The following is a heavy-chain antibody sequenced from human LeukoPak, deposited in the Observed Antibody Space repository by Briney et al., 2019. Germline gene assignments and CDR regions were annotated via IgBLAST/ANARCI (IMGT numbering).Heavy chain of an antibody. Sequence: GGSLRLSCAASGFTFSNYWMNRVRQAPGKGPEGVAIIKKDGSEKYYVDSVKGRFTISRDNAKNSLYLQMNSLRADDTAVYFCAGGAGFLIDYWGQGALVTVSS. CDR2: IKKDGSEK. D-gene: IGHD2/OR15-2a*01. J-gene: IGHJ4*02. V-gene: IGHV3-7*01. CDR1: GFTFSNYW. CDR3: AGGAGFLIDY.